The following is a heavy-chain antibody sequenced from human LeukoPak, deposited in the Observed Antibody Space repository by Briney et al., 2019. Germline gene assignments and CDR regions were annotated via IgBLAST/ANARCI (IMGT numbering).Heavy chain of an antibody. CDR2: IGSSGGGI. J-gene: IGHJ4*02. CDR1: GFPFSSYS. CDR3: AIDPNWGTHS. D-gene: IGHD7-27*01. V-gene: IGHV3-23*01. Sequence: GGSLRLSCAASGFPFSSYSMTWVRHPPGKRLEWVSIIGSSGGGIHYADSVKGRFTISRDNSKNALYLQMNSLRVEDTAVYYCAIDPNWGTHSWGQGVLVTVSS.